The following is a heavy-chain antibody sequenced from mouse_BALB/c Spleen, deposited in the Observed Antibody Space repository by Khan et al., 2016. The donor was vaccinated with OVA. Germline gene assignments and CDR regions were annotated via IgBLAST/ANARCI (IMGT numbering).Heavy chain of an antibody. Sequence: EVQLQESGPGLVKPSQSLSLTCSVTGYSITSGYFWNWIRQFPGNNLEWLGYIRYDGDSNYNPSLKNRISITRDTSKNQFFLKLNSVPPEDTATYYCSRGGRSVPAWFAYWGQGTLVTVSA. J-gene: IGHJ3*01. CDR3: SRGGRSVPAWFAY. V-gene: IGHV3-6*02. CDR1: GYSITSGYF. D-gene: IGHD6-1*01. CDR2: IRYDGDS.